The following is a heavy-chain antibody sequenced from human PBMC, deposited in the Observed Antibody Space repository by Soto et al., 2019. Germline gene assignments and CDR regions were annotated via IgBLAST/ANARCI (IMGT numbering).Heavy chain of an antibody. J-gene: IGHJ3*02. CDR3: AAYGYYGLRHDAFDI. D-gene: IGHD4-17*01. CDR1: GYTFTSYD. CDR2: MSPNSGNT. V-gene: IGHV1-8*01. Sequence: ASVKVSCKASGYTFTSYDINWVRQATGQGLEWMGWMSPNSGNTGYAQKFQGRVTMTRNTSISTAYMELSSLRSEDTAVYYCAAYGYYGLRHDAFDIWGQGTMVTVSS.